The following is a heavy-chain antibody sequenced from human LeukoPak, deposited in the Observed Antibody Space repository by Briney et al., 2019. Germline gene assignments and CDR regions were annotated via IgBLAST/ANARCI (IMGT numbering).Heavy chain of an antibody. V-gene: IGHV3-30*18. CDR1: GFTFSSYG. CDR2: ISYDGSNK. D-gene: IGHD6-19*01. Sequence: PGGSLRLSCAASGFTFSSYGMHWVRQAPGKGLEWVAVISYDGSNKYYADSVKGRFTISRDNSKNTLYLQMNSLRAEDTAVYYCAKDRQQWLLSFVDYWGQGTLVTVSS. J-gene: IGHJ4*02. CDR3: AKDRQQWLLSFVDY.